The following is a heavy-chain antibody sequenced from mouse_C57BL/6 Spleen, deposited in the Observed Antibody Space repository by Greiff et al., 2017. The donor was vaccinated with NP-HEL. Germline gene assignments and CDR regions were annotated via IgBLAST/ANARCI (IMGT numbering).Heavy chain of an antibody. D-gene: IGHD2-4*01. CDR1: GYSITSGYD. CDR3: ARERDDYGAMDY. Sequence: DVQLQESGPGMVKPSQSLSLTCTVTGYSITSGYDWHWIRHFPGNKLEWMGYISYSGSTNYNPSLKSRISITHDTSKNHFFLKLNSVTTEDTATYYCARERDDYGAMDYWGQGTSVTVSS. V-gene: IGHV3-1*01. CDR2: ISYSGST. J-gene: IGHJ4*01.